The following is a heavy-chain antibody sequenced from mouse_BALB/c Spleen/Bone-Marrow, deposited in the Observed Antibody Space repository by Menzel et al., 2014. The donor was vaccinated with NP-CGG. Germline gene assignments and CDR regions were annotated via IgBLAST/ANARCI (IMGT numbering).Heavy chain of an antibody. CDR1: GYSFTGYT. V-gene: IGHV1-18*01. CDR2: INPYNGGT. CDR3: TRMDGNYLYYYAMDY. Sequence: EVKLVESGPELVKPGASMKISCKASGYSFTGYTMNWVKRSHGKSLEWIGLINPYNGGTSYNQKFKGKATLTVDKSSNTAYMELLSLTSEDSAVYYCTRMDGNYLYYYAMDYWGQGTSVTVSS. D-gene: IGHD2-1*01. J-gene: IGHJ4*01.